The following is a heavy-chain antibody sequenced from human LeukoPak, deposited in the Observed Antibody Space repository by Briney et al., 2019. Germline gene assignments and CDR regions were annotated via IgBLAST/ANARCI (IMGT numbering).Heavy chain of an antibody. Sequence: GGSLRLSCAASGFTFSNYAVNWVRQAPGKGLEWVSAISGGGDFTYYAESVKGRFTISRDNSKSTVYLQMNSLRAEDTAIYYCAKVAGSSLSRARFDYWGPGTLVTVSS. CDR3: AKVAGSSLSRARFDY. CDR2: ISGGGDFT. D-gene: IGHD6-6*01. V-gene: IGHV3-23*01. CDR1: GFTFSNYA. J-gene: IGHJ4*02.